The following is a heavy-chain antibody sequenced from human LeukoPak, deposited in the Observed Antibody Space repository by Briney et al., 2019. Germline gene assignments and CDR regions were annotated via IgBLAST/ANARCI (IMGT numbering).Heavy chain of an antibody. D-gene: IGHD5-18*01. CDR1: GYTFTSYG. V-gene: IGHV1-18*01. J-gene: IGHJ6*03. Sequence: GASVKVSCKASGYTFTSYGISWVRQAPGQGLEWMGWISAYNGNTNYAQKLQGRVTMTTDTSTSTAYMELRSLRSDDTVVYYCARVFAMGWGYYYYYYMDVWGKGTTVTVSS. CDR2: ISAYNGNT. CDR3: ARVFAMGWGYYYYYYMDV.